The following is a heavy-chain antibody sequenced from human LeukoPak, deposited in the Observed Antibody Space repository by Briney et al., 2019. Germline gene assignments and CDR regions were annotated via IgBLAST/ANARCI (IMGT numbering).Heavy chain of an antibody. J-gene: IGHJ2*01. D-gene: IGHD2-15*01. CDR2: IYPGDSDT. Sequence: GESLKISCKGSGYSFTRYWIGWVRPMPGKGLEWMGIIYPGDSDTRYSPSFQGQVTISADKSISTAYLQWSSLKASDTAMYYCARDSCSGGGCHYWYFDLWGRGTLVTVSS. V-gene: IGHV5-51*01. CDR3: ARDSCSGGGCHYWYFDL. CDR1: GYSFTRYW.